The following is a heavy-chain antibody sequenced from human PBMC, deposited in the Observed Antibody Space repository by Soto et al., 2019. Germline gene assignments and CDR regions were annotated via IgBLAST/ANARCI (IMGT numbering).Heavy chain of an antibody. D-gene: IGHD2-2*01. CDR2: ISSSSSYI. J-gene: IGHJ4*02. CDR1: GVNCGGCG. CDR3: ARDRPPLIYCSSTSCYSDY. V-gene: IGHV3-21*01. Sequence: RLPCGAAGVNCGGCGMNWIRQAQGKGLEWVSSISSSSSYIYYADSVKGRFTISRDNAKNSLYLQMNSLRAEDTAVYYCARDRPPLIYCSSTSCYSDYWGQGTLVTVSS.